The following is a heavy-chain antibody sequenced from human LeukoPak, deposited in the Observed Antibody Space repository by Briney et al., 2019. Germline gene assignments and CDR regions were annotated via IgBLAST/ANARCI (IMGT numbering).Heavy chain of an antibody. Sequence: GGSLRLSCAASGFTFSDYYMSWIRQAPGEGLEWGSYISSSGSTIYYADSVKGRFTISRDNAKNSLYLQMNSLRAEDTAVYSCAREFSTVTTVYYYMDVWGKGTTVTVSS. J-gene: IGHJ6*03. V-gene: IGHV3-11*01. CDR3: AREFSTVTTVYYYMDV. CDR1: GFTFSDYY. D-gene: IGHD4-17*01. CDR2: ISSSGSTI.